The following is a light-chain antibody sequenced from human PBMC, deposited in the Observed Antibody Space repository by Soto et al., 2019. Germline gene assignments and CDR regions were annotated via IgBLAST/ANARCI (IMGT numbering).Light chain of an antibody. Sequence: QSALTQPASVSGSPGQSITISCMGTHSDIGSYDLVSWYQQFPGKAPKLIIYENTRRPSGVSDRFSGSKSGNTASLTISGLQPEDESDYYCCSYAGSTTLFGGGTKVTVL. J-gene: IGLJ2*01. CDR3: CSYAGSTTL. CDR2: ENT. CDR1: HSDIGSYDL. V-gene: IGLV2-23*01.